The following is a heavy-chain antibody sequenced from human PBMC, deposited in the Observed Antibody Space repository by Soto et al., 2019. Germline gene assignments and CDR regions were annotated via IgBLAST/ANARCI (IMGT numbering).Heavy chain of an antibody. CDR2: IYESGST. J-gene: IGHJ6*02. V-gene: IGHV4-59*11. D-gene: IGHD6-25*01. CDR3: VSVGSYYYFYDMDV. Sequence: PSETLSLTCTVSGGSISNHYWTWIRQPPGKGLEWIGYIYESGSTKYNPSLKSRVTISLDPSRKQFSLTMSSVTAADTAVYFCVSVGSYYYFYDMDVWGQGTTVTVSS. CDR1: GGSISNHY.